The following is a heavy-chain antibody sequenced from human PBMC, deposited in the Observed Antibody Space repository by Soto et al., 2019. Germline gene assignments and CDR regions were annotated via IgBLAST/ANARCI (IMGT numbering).Heavy chain of an antibody. D-gene: IGHD3-22*01. CDR3: ARDRGYDSSGHAFPDYYSYGMDV. V-gene: IGHV1-69*13. J-gene: IGHJ6*02. Sequence: SVKVSCKASGGTFSSYAISWVRQAPGQGLEWMGGIIPIFGTANYAQKFQGRVTITADESASAAYMELSSLRSEDTAGYYCARDRGYDSSGHAFPDYYSYGMDVWGHGTTVTVSS. CDR1: GGTFSSYA. CDR2: IIPIFGTA.